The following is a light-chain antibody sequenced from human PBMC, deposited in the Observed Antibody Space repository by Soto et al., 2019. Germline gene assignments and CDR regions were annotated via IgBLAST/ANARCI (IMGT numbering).Light chain of an antibody. V-gene: IGLV2-8*01. J-gene: IGLJ7*01. CDR1: SSDVGAYNY. CDR2: EVS. Sequence: QSALTQPPSASGSPGQSVTISCTGTSSDVGAYNYVSWYQQHPGKAPKLMIYEVSKRPSGVPDRFSRSKSGNTASLTVSGLRAEDEADYFCSSYAGSHTFVFGAGTQLTVL. CDR3: SSYAGSHTFV.